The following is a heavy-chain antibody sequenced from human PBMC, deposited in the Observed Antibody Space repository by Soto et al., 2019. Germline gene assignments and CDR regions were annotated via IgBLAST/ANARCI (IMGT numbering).Heavy chain of an antibody. CDR1: GYMIFNDC. V-gene: IGHV1-18*01. J-gene: IGHJ4*01. D-gene: IGHD2-8*02. Sequence: PVKVASKASGYMIFNDCTNCVRQESEQGLEWMGYISSYNGNTKYAKNLQGRVTMTTGACTSRSYFEMRGRKSDYTAVYGGGRAWDGCESHCTGYWGQGTLVTVSS. CDR2: ISSYNGNT. CDR3: GRAWDGCESHCTGY.